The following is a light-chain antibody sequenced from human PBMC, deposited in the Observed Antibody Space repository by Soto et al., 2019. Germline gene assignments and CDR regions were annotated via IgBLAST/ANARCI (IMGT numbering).Light chain of an antibody. CDR3: QQYNNWPRGT. CDR2: GTS. V-gene: IGKV3-15*01. Sequence: EIVMTQSPATLSVSPGERATLSCRASQSVSSNLAWYQQKPGQATRLLIYGTSTRATGIPARFSGSGSGTEFTLTISSLQSEDFAVYYCQQYNNWPRGTLGQGNKVEIK. CDR1: QSVSSN. J-gene: IGKJ1*01.